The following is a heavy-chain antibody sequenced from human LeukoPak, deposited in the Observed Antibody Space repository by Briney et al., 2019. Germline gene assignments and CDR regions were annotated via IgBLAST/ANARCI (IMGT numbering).Heavy chain of an antibody. CDR2: INPNSGGT. Sequence: ASVKVSCKASGYTFTGYYMHWVRQAPGQGLEWMGWINPNSGGTNYAQKFQGWVTMTRDTSISTAYMELSRLRSDDTAVYYCARVLSYGANKGSAFDIWGQGTMVTVSS. J-gene: IGHJ3*02. D-gene: IGHD4-17*01. CDR1: GYTFTGYY. CDR3: ARVLSYGANKGSAFDI. V-gene: IGHV1-2*04.